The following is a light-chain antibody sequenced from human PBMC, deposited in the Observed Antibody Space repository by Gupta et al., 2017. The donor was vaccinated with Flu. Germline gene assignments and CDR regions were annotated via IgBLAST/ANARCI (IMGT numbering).Light chain of an antibody. CDR1: SSAVGGYNY. V-gene: IGLV2-14*01. CDR2: EVS. CDR3: SAYTSSSTLV. Sequence: QSALTQPASVSGSPGQSVTISCTGTSSAVGGYNYVYWYQQHPGQALKLIIYEVSNRPSGVSNRVSSSKTGDSSSLTISGLQAEDEADYYCSAYTSSSTLVFGGGTKLTVL. J-gene: IGLJ3*02.